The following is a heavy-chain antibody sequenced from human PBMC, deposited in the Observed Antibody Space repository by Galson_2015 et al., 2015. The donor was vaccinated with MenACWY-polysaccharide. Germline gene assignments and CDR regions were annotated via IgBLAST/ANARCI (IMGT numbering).Heavy chain of an antibody. J-gene: IGHJ2*01. Sequence: ETLSLTCTVSGGSISSYYWNWIRQPPGKGLEWVGYINYSGSTNHNPSLKSRVTMSVDTPKNQFSLNLTSVTDADTAVYYCARAIAVAGQRRDFDLWGRGTLVTVSS. CDR2: INYSGST. CDR1: GGSISSYY. V-gene: IGHV4-59*01. CDR3: ARAIAVAGQRRDFDL. D-gene: IGHD6-19*01.